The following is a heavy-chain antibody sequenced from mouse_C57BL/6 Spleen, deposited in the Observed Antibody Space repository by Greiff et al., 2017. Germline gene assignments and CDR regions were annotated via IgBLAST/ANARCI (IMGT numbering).Heavy chain of an antibody. D-gene: IGHD1-1*01. V-gene: IGHV5-17*01. J-gene: IGHJ2*01. CDR2: ISSGSSTI. Sequence: EVLLVESGGGLVKPGGSLKLSCAASGFTFSDYGMHWVRQAPEKGLEWVAYISSGSSTIYYADTVKGRVTISRDNAKNTLFLQMTSLRSEDTAMYYCARRSYGGSCYFDYWGQGTTLTVSS. CDR1: GFTFSDYG. CDR3: ARRSYGGSCYFDY.